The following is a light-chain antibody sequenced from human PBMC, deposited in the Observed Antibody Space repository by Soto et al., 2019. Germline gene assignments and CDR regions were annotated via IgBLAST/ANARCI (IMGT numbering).Light chain of an antibody. Sequence: QSALTQPASVSGSPGQSITISCTGTSSDVGGYNYVSWYQQHPGKAPKLMIYEVTKRPSGVSNRFSGSKSGNTASLTISGLQAEDEADYSCISYTSSTTVIFGGGTKVTVL. CDR3: ISYTSSTTVI. V-gene: IGLV2-14*01. J-gene: IGLJ2*01. CDR2: EVT. CDR1: SSDVGGYNY.